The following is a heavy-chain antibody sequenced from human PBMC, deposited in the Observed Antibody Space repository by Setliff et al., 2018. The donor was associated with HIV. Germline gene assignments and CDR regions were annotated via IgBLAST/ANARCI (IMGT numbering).Heavy chain of an antibody. Sequence: SETLSLTCAVSGGSISSHYWSWIRLPPGKGLEWIGTIYYSGNTYYNPSLKSRVTISVDTSKNQFSLKLSSVTAADTAVYYCARRSGWSLDYWGQGTLVTVSS. CDR2: IYYSGNT. D-gene: IGHD6-19*01. CDR1: GGSISSHY. V-gene: IGHV4-59*04. J-gene: IGHJ4*02. CDR3: ARRSGWSLDY.